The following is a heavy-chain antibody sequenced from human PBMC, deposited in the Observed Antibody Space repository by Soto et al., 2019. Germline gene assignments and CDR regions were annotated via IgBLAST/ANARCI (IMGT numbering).Heavy chain of an antibody. CDR1: GGSISSGDYY. Sequence: LSLTCTVSGGSISSGDYYWSWIRQPPGKGLEWIGYIYYSGSTYYNPSLKSRVTISVDTSKNQFSLKLSSVTAADTAVYYCARVPVTTIAARPGYYYYGMDVWGQGTTVTVSS. V-gene: IGHV4-30-4*01. CDR2: IYYSGST. CDR3: ARVPVTTIAARPGYYYYGMDV. D-gene: IGHD6-6*01. J-gene: IGHJ6*02.